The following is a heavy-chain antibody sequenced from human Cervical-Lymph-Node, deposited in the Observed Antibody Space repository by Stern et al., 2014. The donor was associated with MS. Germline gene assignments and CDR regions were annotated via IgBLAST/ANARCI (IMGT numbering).Heavy chain of an antibody. CDR3: ASSVGELTPEAV. CDR1: GGTFSSYA. V-gene: IGHV1-69*01. J-gene: IGHJ6*02. CDR2: IIPMVGTA. Sequence: VQLVESGAEVKKPGSSVRVSCKASGGTFSSYAISWVRQAPGQGLEWMGGIIPMVGTANYAQKFQGRVTITAADSTTTAYMEVSSLRSEDTAVYYCASSVGELTPEAVWGPGTTVTV. D-gene: IGHD3-10*01.